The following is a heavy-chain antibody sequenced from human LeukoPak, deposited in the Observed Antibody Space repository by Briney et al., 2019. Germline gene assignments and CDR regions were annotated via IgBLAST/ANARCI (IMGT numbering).Heavy chain of an antibody. Sequence: SVKVSCKASGDNFSSYVLTWVRQAPGQGLEWMGRIIPTLNVANFAQKFRGRVSITADKSTNTAHLELSDLRSEDTAVYYCTREGVYSPDPTSYHRLPFDIWGKGTLVIVSS. J-gene: IGHJ3*02. V-gene: IGHV1-69*04. CDR1: GDNFSSYV. D-gene: IGHD3-16*02. CDR2: IIPTLNVA. CDR3: TREGVYSPDPTSYHRLPFDI.